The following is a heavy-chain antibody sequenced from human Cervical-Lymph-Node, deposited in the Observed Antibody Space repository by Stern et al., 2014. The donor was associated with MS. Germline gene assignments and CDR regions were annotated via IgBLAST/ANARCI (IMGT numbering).Heavy chain of an antibody. CDR2: ISYDGSKA. D-gene: IGHD3-10*01. Sequence: VQLVESGGGVVQPGRSLRLSCAATGFNFSSYAMQWVRQAPGKGLEWVAVISYDGSKASDADSVKGRFTISRDNSKKTLFLQMNSLRPEDTADYYCARDLLWFGEFDWGAMDVWGHGTTVTVSS. CDR1: GFNFSSYA. V-gene: IGHV3-30-3*01. CDR3: ARDLLWFGEFDWGAMDV. J-gene: IGHJ6*02.